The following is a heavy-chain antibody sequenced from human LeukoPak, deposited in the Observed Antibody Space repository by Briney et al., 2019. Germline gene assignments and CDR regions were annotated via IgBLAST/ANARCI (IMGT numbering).Heavy chain of an antibody. J-gene: IGHJ6*03. CDR1: GFTFSSYS. V-gene: IGHV3-21*01. D-gene: IGHD3-3*01. Sequence: GGSLRLSCAASGFTFSSYSMNWVRQAPGKGLEWVSSISSSSSYIYYADSMKGRFTISRDNAKNSLYLQMNSLRAEDTAVYYCARDRRSPAYDFWSGYYVNYMDVWGKGTTVTVSS. CDR2: ISSSSSYI. CDR3: ARDRRSPAYDFWSGYYVNYMDV.